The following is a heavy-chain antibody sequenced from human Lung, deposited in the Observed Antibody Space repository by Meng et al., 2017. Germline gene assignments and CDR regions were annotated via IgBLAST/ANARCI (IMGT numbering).Heavy chain of an antibody. D-gene: IGHD6-6*01. CDR3: AKDLGASSSYYFDY. CDR2: VSGSDDIA. Sequence: EVQLLESGGGLVQPCGSLRLSCAASGFTFSGYAMTWVRQAPGKGLEWVSSVSGSDDIAYYGDSVKGRVTISRDNSKNTLYLQMNSLRAEDTAVYFCAKDLGASSSYYFDYWGQGTLVTVSS. J-gene: IGHJ4*02. CDR1: GFTFSGYA. V-gene: IGHV3-23*01.